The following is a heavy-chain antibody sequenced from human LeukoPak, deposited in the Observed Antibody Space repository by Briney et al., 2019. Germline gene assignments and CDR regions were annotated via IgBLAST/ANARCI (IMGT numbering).Heavy chain of an antibody. Sequence: PGGSLRLSCSASGFSFSDYDMNWVRQAPGKGLEWVSAISGRSSHVYYGESVKGRFTISRDNAKNSLYLQMNSLRAEDTALYYCAKDITRRLAVFSDWGQGTLVTVSS. J-gene: IGHJ4*02. D-gene: IGHD1-14*01. V-gene: IGHV3-21*04. CDR1: GFSFSDYD. CDR3: AKDITRRLAVFSD. CDR2: ISGRSSHV.